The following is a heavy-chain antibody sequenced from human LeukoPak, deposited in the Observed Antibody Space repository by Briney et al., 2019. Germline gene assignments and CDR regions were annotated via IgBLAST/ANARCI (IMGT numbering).Heavy chain of an antibody. D-gene: IGHD1-26*01. V-gene: IGHV3-53*01. Sequence: GGSLRLSCAASGFTVSSNYMSWVRQAPGEGLEWVSVIYSGGSTYYADSVKGRFTISRDNSKNALYLQMNSLRAEDTAVYYCARDRGGGSYLFDYWGQGTLVTVSS. CDR1: GFTVSSNY. CDR2: IYSGGST. CDR3: ARDRGGGSYLFDY. J-gene: IGHJ4*02.